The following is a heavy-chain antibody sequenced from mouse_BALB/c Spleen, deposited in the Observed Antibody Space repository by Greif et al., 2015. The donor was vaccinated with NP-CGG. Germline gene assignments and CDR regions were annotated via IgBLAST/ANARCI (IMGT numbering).Heavy chain of an antibody. D-gene: IGHD2-14*01. CDR1: GFTFSSFG. CDR2: ISSGSSTL. Sequence: EVKLVESGGGLVQPGGSRKLSCAASGFTFSSFGMHWVRQAPEKGLEWVAYISSGSSTLYYADTVKGRFTISRDNPKNTLFLQMTSLRSEDTAMYYCARDRYGVWGAGTTVTVSS. CDR3: ARDRYGV. J-gene: IGHJ1*01. V-gene: IGHV5-17*02.